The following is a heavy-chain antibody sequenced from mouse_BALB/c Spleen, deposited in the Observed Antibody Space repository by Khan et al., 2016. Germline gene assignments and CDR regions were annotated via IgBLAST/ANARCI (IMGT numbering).Heavy chain of an antibody. CDR1: GYTFTNYG. Sequence: QIQLVQSGPELKKPGETVKISCKASGYTFTNYGMNWVKQAPGKDLKWMGWINTYTGEPTYADDFKGRFAFSLETSASTAYLQINNLRNEDTATXFCAIYRYYYGSSKYFDVWGAGTTVTVSS. V-gene: IGHV9-3-1*01. CDR3: AIYRYYYGSSKYFDV. CDR2: INTYTGEP. D-gene: IGHD1-1*01. J-gene: IGHJ1*01.